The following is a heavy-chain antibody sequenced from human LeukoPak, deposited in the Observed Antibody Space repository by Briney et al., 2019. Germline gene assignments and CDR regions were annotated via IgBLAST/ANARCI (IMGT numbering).Heavy chain of an antibody. CDR2: IKQDGSEK. J-gene: IGHJ5*02. CDR1: GFTFSSYW. CDR3: ARDSGVDITFGWFDP. V-gene: IGHV3-7*01. Sequence: GGSLRLSCAASGFTFSSYWMSWVRQAPGKGLEWVANIKQDGSEKYYVDSVKGRFTISRDNAKNSLYLQMNSLRAEDTAVYYCARDSGVDITFGWFDPWGQGTLVTVSS. D-gene: IGHD3-16*01.